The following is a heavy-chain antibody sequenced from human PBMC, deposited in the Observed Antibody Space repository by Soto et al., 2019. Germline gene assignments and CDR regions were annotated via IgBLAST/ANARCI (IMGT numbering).Heavy chain of an antibody. J-gene: IGHJ6*02. CDR2: ISSSSSYI. V-gene: IGHV3-21*01. D-gene: IGHD3-10*01. CDR1: GFTFSSYS. CDR3: ARDPQYYGSGSYYPLLFPYGMDV. Sequence: PGGSLRLSCAASGFTFSSYSMNWVRQAPGKWLEWVSSISSSSSYIYYADSVKGRFTISRDNAKNSLYLQMNSLRAEDTAVYYCARDPQYYGSGSYYPLLFPYGMDVWGQXTTVTVSS.